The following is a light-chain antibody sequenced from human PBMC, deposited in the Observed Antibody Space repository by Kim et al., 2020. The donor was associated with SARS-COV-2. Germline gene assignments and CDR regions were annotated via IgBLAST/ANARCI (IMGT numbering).Light chain of an antibody. J-gene: IGLJ3*02. CDR3: SAWDSSLSAWV. V-gene: IGLV10-54*01. Sequence: QTATRTCPGTSTKAGKQGAAWLQQHQGHPPKLLSYRNNNRPSGISERLSASRSGNTAYLTITGLQPEDEADYYCSAWDSSLSAWVLGGGTKLTV. CDR1: STKAGKQG. CDR2: RNN.